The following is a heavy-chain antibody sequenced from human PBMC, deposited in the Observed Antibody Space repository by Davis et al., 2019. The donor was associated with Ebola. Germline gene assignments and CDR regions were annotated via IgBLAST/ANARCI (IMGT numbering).Heavy chain of an antibody. D-gene: IGHD3-3*01. Sequence: MPGGSLRLSCTVSGGSISSGGYYWSWIRQPPGKGLEWIGYIYYSGSTNYNPSLKSRVTISVDTSKNQFSLKLSSVTAADTAVYYCARALRGGYDFWSGYPGNFDYWGQGTLVTVSS. CDR1: GGSISSGGYY. J-gene: IGHJ4*02. CDR2: IYYSGST. CDR3: ARALRGGYDFWSGYPGNFDY. V-gene: IGHV4-61*08.